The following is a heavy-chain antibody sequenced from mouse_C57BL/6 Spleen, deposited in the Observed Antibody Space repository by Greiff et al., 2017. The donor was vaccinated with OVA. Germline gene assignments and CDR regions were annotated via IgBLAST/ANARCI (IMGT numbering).Heavy chain of an antibody. CDR1: GFTFSDFY. D-gene: IGHD2-5*01. V-gene: IGHV7-1*01. CDR2: SRNKANDYTT. CDR3: ARDADYSNPMDY. J-gene: IGHJ4*01. Sequence: EVMLVESGGGLVQSGRSPRLSCATSGFTFSDFYMEWVRQAPGKGLEWIAASRNKANDYTTEYSASVKGRFIVSRDTSQSILYLQMNALRAEDTAIYYCARDADYSNPMDYWGQGTSVTVSS.